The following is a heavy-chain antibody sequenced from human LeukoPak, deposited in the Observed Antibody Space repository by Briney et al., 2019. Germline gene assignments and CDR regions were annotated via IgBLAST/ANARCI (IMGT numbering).Heavy chain of an antibody. D-gene: IGHD1-26*01. V-gene: IGHV3-23*01. Sequence: PGGSLRLSCAASGFTFSSYAMSWVRQAPGKGLEWVSAISGSGGSTYYADSVMGRFTISRDNSKNTLSLQMNSLRVEDTAVYYCARVRKEWELPLGYWGQGTLVTVSS. CDR1: GFTFSSYA. CDR2: ISGSGGST. CDR3: ARVRKEWELPLGY. J-gene: IGHJ4*02.